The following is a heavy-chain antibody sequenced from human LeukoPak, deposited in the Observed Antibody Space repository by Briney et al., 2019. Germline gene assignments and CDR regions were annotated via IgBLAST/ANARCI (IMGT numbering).Heavy chain of an antibody. J-gene: IGHJ4*02. Sequence: SETLSLTCTVSGGSISSSSYYWGWIRQPPGKGLEWIGSMYYSGSTYYNPSLKSRVTISVNTSKNQFSLKLSSVTAADTAVYYCARQNQLYDYWGQGTLVTVSS. D-gene: IGHD2-2*01. CDR3: ARQNQLYDY. CDR2: MYYSGST. V-gene: IGHV4-39*01. CDR1: GGSISSSSYY.